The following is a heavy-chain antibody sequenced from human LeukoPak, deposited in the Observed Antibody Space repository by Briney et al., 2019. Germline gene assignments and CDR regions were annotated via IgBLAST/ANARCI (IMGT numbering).Heavy chain of an antibody. Sequence: GGSLRLSCAASGFTFSSYAMHWVRQAPGKGLEYVSAISSNGGSTYYANSVKGRFTISRDNSKDTLYLQMGSLRAEDMAVYCCARSGGYQLLYYYMDVWGKGTTVTVSS. CDR2: ISSNGGST. D-gene: IGHD2-2*01. V-gene: IGHV3-64*01. J-gene: IGHJ6*03. CDR1: GFTFSSYA. CDR3: ARSGGYQLLYYYMDV.